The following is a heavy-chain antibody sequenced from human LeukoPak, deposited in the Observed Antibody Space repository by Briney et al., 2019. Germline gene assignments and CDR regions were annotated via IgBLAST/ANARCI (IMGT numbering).Heavy chain of an antibody. J-gene: IGHJ6*03. CDR2: ISGSGGST. Sequence: GGSLRLSCTASGFTFGDYAMSWVRQAPGKGLEWVSAISGSGGSTYYADSVKGRFTISRDNSKNTLYLQMNTLRAEDTAIYYCARVSDSYGYGYFYYYMDVWGKGTTVTISS. D-gene: IGHD5-18*01. CDR1: GFTFGDYA. CDR3: ARVSDSYGYGYFYYYMDV. V-gene: IGHV3-23*01.